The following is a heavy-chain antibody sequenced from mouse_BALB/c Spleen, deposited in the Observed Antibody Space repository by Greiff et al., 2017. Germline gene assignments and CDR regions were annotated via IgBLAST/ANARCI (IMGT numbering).Heavy chain of an antibody. CDR2: INPYNGAT. CDR1: GYSFTGYY. V-gene: IGHV1-31*01. J-gene: IGHJ2*01. Sequence: EVQLVESGPELVKPGASVKISCKASGYSFTGYYMHWVKQSHVKSLEWIGRINPYNGATSYNQNFKDKASLTVDKSSSTAYMELHSLTSEDSAVYYCARRGSYYGSSVFDYWGQGTTLTVSS. CDR3: ARRGSYYGSSVFDY. D-gene: IGHD1-1*01.